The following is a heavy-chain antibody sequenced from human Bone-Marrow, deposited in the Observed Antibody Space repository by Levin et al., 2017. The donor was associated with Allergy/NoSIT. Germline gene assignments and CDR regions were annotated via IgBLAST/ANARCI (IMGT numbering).Heavy chain of an antibody. D-gene: IGHD3-9*01. CDR3: ARRSYFDWSSLPSFDY. CDR1: GYNFTNYW. Sequence: KVSCKSSGYNFTNYWIAWVRQMPGKGLEWMGIIYPGDSDTRYSPSFQGQVTISADKSISTAYLQWSSLKASDTAMYYCARRSYFDWSSLPSFDYWGQGSLVTVSS. V-gene: IGHV5-51*01. CDR2: IYPGDSDT. J-gene: IGHJ4*02.